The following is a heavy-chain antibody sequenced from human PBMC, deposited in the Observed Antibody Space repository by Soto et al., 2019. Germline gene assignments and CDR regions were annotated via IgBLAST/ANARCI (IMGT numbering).Heavy chain of an antibody. Sequence: PSETLSLTCAVSNVSISGYYWNWIRQPPGKGLEWIGYIYYRGSTSYNPSLKSRVTISLDTSKSRFSLELSSVTAADTAVYYCARSHDFNWGGAFDSWGKGTLVTVSS. CDR2: IYYRGST. J-gene: IGHJ4*02. CDR1: NVSISGYY. CDR3: ARSHDFNWGGAFDS. V-gene: IGHV4-59*01. D-gene: IGHD3-16*01.